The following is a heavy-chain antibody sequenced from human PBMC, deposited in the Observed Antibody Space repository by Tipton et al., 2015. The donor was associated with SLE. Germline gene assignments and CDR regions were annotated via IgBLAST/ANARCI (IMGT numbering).Heavy chain of an antibody. D-gene: IGHD6-19*01. Sequence: TLSLTCTVSGGSISSYYWSWIRQPPGKGLEWIGYIYYSGSTNYNPSLKSRVTISVDTYKNQFSLKLRSVTAADTAVYYCARQGAVAWFDYWGQGTLVTVSS. J-gene: IGHJ4*02. CDR2: IYYSGST. CDR1: GGSISSYY. CDR3: ARQGAVAWFDY. V-gene: IGHV4-59*08.